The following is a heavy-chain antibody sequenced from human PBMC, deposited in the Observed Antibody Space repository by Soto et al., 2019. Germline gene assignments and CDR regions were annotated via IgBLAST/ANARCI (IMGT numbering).Heavy chain of an antibody. V-gene: IGHV4-30-4*01. J-gene: IGHJ6*02. CDR3: ASVFDYYYCIDV. CDR2: IYYSGST. Sequence: QVQLQESGPGLVKPSQTLSLTCTVSGGSISSGDYYWSWIRQPPGKGLEWIGFIYYSGSTYYNPSLKSRISISVDTSKNQCSLKVSSVSGAERAVYYCASVFDYYYCIDVWGQGTTVTVSS. CDR1: GGSISSGDYY.